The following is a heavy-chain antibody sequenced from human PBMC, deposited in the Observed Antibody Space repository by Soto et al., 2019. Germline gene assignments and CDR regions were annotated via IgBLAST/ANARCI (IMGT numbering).Heavy chain of an antibody. CDR2: ISSNSAYI. D-gene: IGHD6-13*01. CDR1: GFTFRIFA. CDR3: TRDASRDSSARGWFDP. J-gene: IGHJ5*02. V-gene: IGHV3-21*01. Sequence: GGSVRVSCSASGFTFRIFAMNWFRQAPGKGLEWVSTISSNSAYIYYTDALRGRFTISRDNAKNSLHLQMNSLRAEDTAVYYCTRDASRDSSARGWFDPWGPGTLVTAPQ.